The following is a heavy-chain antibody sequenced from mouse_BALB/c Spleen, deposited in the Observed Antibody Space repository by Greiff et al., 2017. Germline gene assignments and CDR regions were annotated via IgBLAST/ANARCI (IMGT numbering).Heavy chain of an antibody. CDR3: ARVYYGRDAWFAY. D-gene: IGHD1-1*01. J-gene: IGHJ3*01. CDR1: GFSLTGYG. V-gene: IGHV2-6-7*01. CDR2: IWGDGST. Sequence: VKVVESGPGLVAPSHSLSITCTVSGFSLTGYGVNWVRQPPGKGLEWLGMIWGDGSTDYNSPIKSRLCICKVNSKSQVFLKMNSLQTDDTARYYCARVYYGRDAWFAYWGQGTLVTVSA.